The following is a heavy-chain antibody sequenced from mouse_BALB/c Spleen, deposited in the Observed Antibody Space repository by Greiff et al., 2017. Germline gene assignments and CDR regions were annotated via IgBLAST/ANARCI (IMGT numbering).Heavy chain of an antibody. CDR3: ASGEVRGAMDY. V-gene: IGHV1-9*01. J-gene: IGHJ4*01. CDR1: GYTFSSYW. CDR2: ILPGSGST. D-gene: IGHD2-14*01. Sequence: QVQLQQSGAELMKPGASVKISCKATGYTFSSYWIEWVKQRPGHGLEWIGEILPGSGSTNYNEKFKGKATFTADTSSNTAYMQLSSLTSEDSAVYYCASGEVRGAMDYWGQGTSVTVSS.